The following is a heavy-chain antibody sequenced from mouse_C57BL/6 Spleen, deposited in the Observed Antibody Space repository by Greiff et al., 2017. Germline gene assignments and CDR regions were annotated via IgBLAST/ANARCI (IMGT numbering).Heavy chain of an antibody. D-gene: IGHD1-1*01. V-gene: IGHV1-52*01. CDR2: IDPSDSET. CDR3: ARLGCYGSSPSYYFDY. Sequence: QVQLQQPGAELVRPGSSVKLSCKASGYTFTSYWMHWVKQRPIQGLEWIGNIDPSDSETHYNQKFKDKATLTVDQSSSTAYMQLSSLTSEDSAVYYCARLGCYGSSPSYYFDYGGQGTTLTVSS. J-gene: IGHJ2*01. CDR1: GYTFTSYW.